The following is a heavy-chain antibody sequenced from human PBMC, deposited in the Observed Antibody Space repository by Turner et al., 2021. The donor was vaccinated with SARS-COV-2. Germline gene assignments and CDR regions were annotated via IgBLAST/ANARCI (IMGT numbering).Heavy chain of an antibody. Sequence: EVQLVESGGGLVQPGGSLRLSCAAPGFTFSSYWMHWVRQAPGKGLVWVSRINSDGSSTSYADSVKGRFTSSRDNAKNTLYLQMNSLRAEDTAVYYCASEVGYYGSGSTNWFDPWGQGTLVTVSS. CDR2: INSDGSST. CDR3: ASEVGYYGSGSTNWFDP. V-gene: IGHV3-74*01. CDR1: GFTFSSYW. D-gene: IGHD3-10*01. J-gene: IGHJ5*02.